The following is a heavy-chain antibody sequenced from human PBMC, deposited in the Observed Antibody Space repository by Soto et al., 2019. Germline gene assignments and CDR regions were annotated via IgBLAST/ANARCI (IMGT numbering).Heavy chain of an antibody. CDR2: ISYDGSNK. D-gene: IGHD3-10*01. Sequence: GGSLRLSCAASGFTFSSYGMHWVRQAPGKGLEWVAVISYDGSNKYYADSVKGRFTISRDNSKNTLYLQMNSLRAEDTAVYYCANWEGGSGSYHDYWGQGTLVTVSS. J-gene: IGHJ4*02. V-gene: IGHV3-30*18. CDR1: GFTFSSYG. CDR3: ANWEGGSGSYHDY.